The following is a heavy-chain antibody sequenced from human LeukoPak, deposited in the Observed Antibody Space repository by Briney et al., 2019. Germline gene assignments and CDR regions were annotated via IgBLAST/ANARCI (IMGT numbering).Heavy chain of an antibody. CDR2: IWYDGSNK. Sequence: GGSLRLSCAASGFTFSSYGMHWVRQAPGEGLEWVAVIWYDGSNKYYADSVKGRFTISRDNSKNTLYLQMSSLRGEDTAVYYCAKVSSGWSLDYWGQGTLVTVSS. J-gene: IGHJ4*02. CDR3: AKVSSGWSLDY. D-gene: IGHD6-19*01. CDR1: GFTFSSYG. V-gene: IGHV3-33*06.